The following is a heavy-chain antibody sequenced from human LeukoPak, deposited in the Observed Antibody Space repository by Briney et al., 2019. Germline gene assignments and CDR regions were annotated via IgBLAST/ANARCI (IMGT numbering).Heavy chain of an antibody. D-gene: IGHD1-26*01. CDR1: GYTLTELS. CDR2: FDPEDGET. Sequence: ASVKVSCKVSGYTLTELSMHWVRQAPGKGLEWMGGFDPEDGETIYAQKFQGRVTMTEDTSTDTAYMELSRLRSDDTAVYYCANTGSYQPDIWGQGTMVTVSS. CDR3: ANTGSYQPDI. V-gene: IGHV1-24*01. J-gene: IGHJ3*02.